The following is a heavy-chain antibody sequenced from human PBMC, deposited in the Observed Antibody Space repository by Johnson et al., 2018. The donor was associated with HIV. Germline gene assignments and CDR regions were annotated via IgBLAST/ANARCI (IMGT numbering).Heavy chain of an antibody. J-gene: IGHJ3*02. CDR2: IKQDGSEK. CDR3: AKDPYKYSSSSYAFDI. CDR1: GFSFSSYW. Sequence: VQLVESGGGLVQPGGSLRLSCAVSGFSFSSYWMSWVRQAPGKGLEWVANIKQDGSEKYYADSVKGRFTISRDNSKNTLYLQMNSLRAEDTAVYYCAKDPYKYSSSSYAFDIWGQGTMVTVSS. V-gene: IGHV3-7*01. D-gene: IGHD6-6*01.